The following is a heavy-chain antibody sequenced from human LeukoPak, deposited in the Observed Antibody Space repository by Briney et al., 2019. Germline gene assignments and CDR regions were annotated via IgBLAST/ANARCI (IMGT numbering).Heavy chain of an antibody. D-gene: IGHD2-21*02. CDR3: ARAYCGGDCYIDAFDI. J-gene: IGHJ3*02. CDR1: GGSISSYY. V-gene: IGHV4-59*01. Sequence: SETLSLTCTVSGGSISSYYWSWIRQPPGKGLEWIGYLYYSGSTNYNPSLKSRVTISVDTSKNQFSLKLSSVTAADTAVYYCARAYCGGDCYIDAFDIWGQGTMVTVSS. CDR2: LYYSGST.